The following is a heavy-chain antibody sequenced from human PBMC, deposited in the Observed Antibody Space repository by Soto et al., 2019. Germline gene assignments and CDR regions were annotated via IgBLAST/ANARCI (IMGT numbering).Heavy chain of an antibody. J-gene: IGHJ6*02. V-gene: IGHV3-21*02. CDR3: VRNLGRYFRSGYMDL. D-gene: IGHD3-9*01. CDR1: GFAFNTYS. CDR2: INEDSTYI. Sequence: EVQLVESGGGLVNPGGSLRLSCTASGFAFNTYSMNWVRQAPGKGLEWVSSINEDSTYIYYSDSLRGRITISRDNAKDSLFLQMNSLRPDDTAVYYCVRNLGRYFRSGYMDLWGDGDTVTVSS.